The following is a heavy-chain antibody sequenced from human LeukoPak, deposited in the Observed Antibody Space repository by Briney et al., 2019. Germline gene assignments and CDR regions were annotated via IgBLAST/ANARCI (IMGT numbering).Heavy chain of an antibody. V-gene: IGHV3-74*01. J-gene: IGHJ4*02. CDR2: IDYDGSIT. CDR1: GFTFSSYW. Sequence: GGSLRLSCAASGFTFSSYWIHWVRQVPGKGLVWVSRIDYDGSITNCADSVKGRFTISRDNARNTLYLQMNSLRVDDTAVYYCVKDLGGNYDYWGQGTLVTVSS. CDR3: VKDLGGNYDY. D-gene: IGHD1-7*01.